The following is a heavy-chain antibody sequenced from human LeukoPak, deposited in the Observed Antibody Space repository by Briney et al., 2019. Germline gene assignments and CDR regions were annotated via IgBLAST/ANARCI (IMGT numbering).Heavy chain of an antibody. CDR2: ISYDGSNK. D-gene: IGHD4-11*01. CDR3: ARDWSSKYPYYYGMDV. J-gene: IGHJ6*02. V-gene: IGHV3-30-3*01. CDR1: GFTFSSYA. Sequence: GGSLRLSCAASGFTFSSYALHWVRQAPGKGLEWVAVISYDGSNKYYADSVKGRFTISRDNSKITLYLQMNSLRAEDTAVYYCARDWSSKYPYYYGMDVWGQGTTVTVSS.